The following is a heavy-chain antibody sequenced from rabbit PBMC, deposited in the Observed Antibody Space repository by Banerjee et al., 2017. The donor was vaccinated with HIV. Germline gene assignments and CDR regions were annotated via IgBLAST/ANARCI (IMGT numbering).Heavy chain of an antibody. Sequence: QEQLEESGGDLVKPEGSLTLTCTASGFSFSNKYVMCWVRQAPGKGLEWIACINTSSGNTFYATWAKGRFTISKTSWTTVTLQMTSLTAADTATYFCARDDAGVGAGGYAFNLWGPGTLVTVS. CDR2: INTSSGNT. CDR1: GFSFSNKYV. J-gene: IGHJ4*01. D-gene: IGHD6-1*01. V-gene: IGHV1S45*01. CDR3: ARDDAGVGAGGYAFNL.